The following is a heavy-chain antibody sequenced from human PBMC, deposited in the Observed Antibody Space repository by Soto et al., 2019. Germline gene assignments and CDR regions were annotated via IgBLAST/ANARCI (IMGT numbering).Heavy chain of an antibody. J-gene: IGHJ4*02. Sequence: GVSLRLSFAASGFTFSSHAMTWVRQAPGKGLEWVSAISISGDITYYADSVKGRFSISRDNSRNTLYLQMNSLRAEDTAVYYCARGYSYTQPVFDYWGLGTLVTVSS. V-gene: IGHV3-23*01. CDR3: ARGYSYTQPVFDY. D-gene: IGHD5-18*01. CDR1: GFTFSSHA. CDR2: ISISGDIT.